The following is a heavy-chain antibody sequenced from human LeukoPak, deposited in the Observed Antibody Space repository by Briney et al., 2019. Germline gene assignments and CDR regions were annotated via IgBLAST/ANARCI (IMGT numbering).Heavy chain of an antibody. J-gene: IGHJ4*02. CDR1: GFTFSSDW. V-gene: IGHV3-7*05. CDR3: ARGPSFWSDY. Sequence: GGSLRLSCAASGFTFSSDWMSWVRQAPGKGLEWVANIKEDGSEKYYVDSVKVRFTISRDNAKNSLYRQMNSLRAEDTAVYYCARGPSFWSDYWGQGTLVTVSS. CDR2: IKEDGSEK. D-gene: IGHD3-3*01.